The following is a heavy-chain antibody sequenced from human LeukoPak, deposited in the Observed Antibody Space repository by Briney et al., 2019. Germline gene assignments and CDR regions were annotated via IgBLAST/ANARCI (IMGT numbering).Heavy chain of an antibody. CDR2: ISGSVAST. CDR1: GFTFSRYG. V-gene: IGHV3-23*01. CDR3: AKVHSGYVFYLFDY. J-gene: IGHJ4*02. Sequence: PGGTLRLSCAASGFTFSRYGMSWVRQAPGKGLEWVAAISGSVASTYYADSVKGRLTISRDNSKNTLYLQMNSLRAEDTAVYYCAKVHSGYVFYLFDYWGQGTLVTVSS. D-gene: IGHD5-12*01.